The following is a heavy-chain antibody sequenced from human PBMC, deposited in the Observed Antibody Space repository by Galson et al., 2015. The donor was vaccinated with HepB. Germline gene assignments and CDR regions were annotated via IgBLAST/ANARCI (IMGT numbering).Heavy chain of an antibody. CDR3: ARMSSSSSYAFDY. D-gene: IGHD6-6*01. CDR1: GFSLSTSGMC. Sequence: ALVKPTQTVTLTCSFSGFSLSTSGMCVNWIRQPPGKALEWLARVDWDGDIFYSPSLESRLTISKDTTKNQVVLTMTNMDPVDTATYFCARMSSSSSYAFDYWGQGTQVTVSS. V-gene: IGHV2-70*17. J-gene: IGHJ4*02. CDR2: VDWDGDI.